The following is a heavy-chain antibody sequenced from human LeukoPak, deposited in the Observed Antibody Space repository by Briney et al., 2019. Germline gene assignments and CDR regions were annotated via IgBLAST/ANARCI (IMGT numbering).Heavy chain of an antibody. J-gene: IGHJ4*02. V-gene: IGHV1-69*13. CDR1: GGTFSSYA. CDR2: IIPIFGTA. Sequence: SVKVSCKASGGTFSSYAISWVRQAPGQGLEWMGGIIPIFGTANYAQKFQGRVTITADESTSTAYMELSSLRSEDTAVYYCARETMRYCSSTSCYKGEFVYWGQGTLVTVSS. CDR3: ARETMRYCSSTSCYKGEFVY. D-gene: IGHD2-2*02.